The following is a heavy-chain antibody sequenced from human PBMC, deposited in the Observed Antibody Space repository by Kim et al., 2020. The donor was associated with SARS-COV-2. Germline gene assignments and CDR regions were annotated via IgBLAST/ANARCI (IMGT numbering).Heavy chain of an antibody. D-gene: IGHD3-22*01. CDR2: IYWYDNK. Sequence: SGPTLVKPTQTLTLTCTFSGFSLSTSGVAVGWIRQPPGKALEWLALIYWYDNKRYSPSLKSRLTITKDTSKNQVVLTMTNMDPVDTATYYCAHSYYYDSSGYYWGNYYFDYWGQGTLVTVSS. CDR3: AHSYYYDSSGYYWGNYYFDY. V-gene: IGHV2-5*01. CDR1: GFSLSTSGVA. J-gene: IGHJ4*02.